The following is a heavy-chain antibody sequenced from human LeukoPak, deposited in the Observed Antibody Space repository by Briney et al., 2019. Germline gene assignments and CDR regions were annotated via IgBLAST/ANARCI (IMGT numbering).Heavy chain of an antibody. CDR3: AKDQNLWFGGFDY. V-gene: IGHV1-2*02. D-gene: IGHD3-10*01. Sequence: ASVKVSCKASGYTFTDSYIHWVRQAPEQGLEWIGWINPNGGETIYAQKLQGSVTMTRDTSINTAYMELNRLRSDDTAVYYCAKDQNLWFGGFDYWGQGTLVTVSS. J-gene: IGHJ4*02. CDR2: INPNGGET. CDR1: GYTFTDSY.